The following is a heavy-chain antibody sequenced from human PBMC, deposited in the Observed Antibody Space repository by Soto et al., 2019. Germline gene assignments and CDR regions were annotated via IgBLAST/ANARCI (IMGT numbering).Heavy chain of an antibody. Sequence: GSLRLSGAASVFTFSSYWMSWVRQAPGKGLEWVANIKQDGSEKYYVDSVKGRFTISRDNAKNSLYLQMNSLRAEDTAVYYCAREGYYYDSSGWWWFDPWGQGTLVTVSS. CDR2: IKQDGSEK. CDR3: AREGYYYDSSGWWWFDP. V-gene: IGHV3-7*01. J-gene: IGHJ5*02. CDR1: VFTFSSYW. D-gene: IGHD3-22*01.